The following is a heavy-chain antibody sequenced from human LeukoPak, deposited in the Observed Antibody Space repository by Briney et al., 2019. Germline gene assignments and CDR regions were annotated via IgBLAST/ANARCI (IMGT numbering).Heavy chain of an antibody. J-gene: IGHJ4*02. Sequence: SETLSLTCTVSGDSISSNSYYWGWIRQPPGKGLEWIGSIYYSGSTYYNPSLKSRVTISVDTSKNQFSLKLSSVTAADTAVYYCARRSIPFNSSPPHWGQGTLVTVSS. V-gene: IGHV4-39*01. CDR1: GDSISSNSYY. CDR2: IYYSGST. D-gene: IGHD6-13*01. CDR3: ARRSIPFNSSPPH.